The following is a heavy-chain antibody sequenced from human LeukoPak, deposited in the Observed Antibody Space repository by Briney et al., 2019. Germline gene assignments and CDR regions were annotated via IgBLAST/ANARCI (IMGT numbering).Heavy chain of an antibody. J-gene: IGHJ4*02. CDR2: ISDSGGST. V-gene: IGHV3-23*01. Sequence: GGSLRLSCVASGFTFNTFGMTWVRQAPGKGLEWVSGISDSGGSTYYADPVKGRFTISRDNSKNTVYLRMNSLRAEDTAIYYCAKSMGRSGWYGGYWGQGILVTVSS. CDR1: GFTFNTFG. CDR3: AKSMGRSGWYGGY. D-gene: IGHD6-13*01.